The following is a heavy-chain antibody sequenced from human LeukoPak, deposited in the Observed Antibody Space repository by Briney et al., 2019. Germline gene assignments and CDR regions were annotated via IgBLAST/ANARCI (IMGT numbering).Heavy chain of an antibody. J-gene: IGHJ4*02. Sequence: GASVKVSCKASGYTFTGYYMHWVRQAPGQGLEWMGWINPNSGGTNYAQKFQGRVTMTRDTSISTAYMELSRLRSDDTAVYYCAREGLVATIWYYFDYWGQGTLVTVSS. CDR1: GYTFTGYY. CDR3: AREGLVATIWYYFDY. D-gene: IGHD5-12*01. V-gene: IGHV1-2*02. CDR2: INPNSGGT.